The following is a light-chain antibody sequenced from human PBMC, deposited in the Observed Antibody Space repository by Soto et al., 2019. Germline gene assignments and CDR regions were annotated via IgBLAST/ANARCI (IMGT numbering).Light chain of an antibody. Sequence: AIRMTQSPSSFSASTGDRVTITCRASQAISNSLAWYQQKPGKAPKLLIYAASSLQSGVPSRFSGSGSGTDFTLTISSLQPEDFAAYYCQQSYSTPRTFGQGTKVDIK. CDR2: AAS. CDR1: QAISNS. CDR3: QQSYSTPRT. J-gene: IGKJ1*01. V-gene: IGKV1-8*01.